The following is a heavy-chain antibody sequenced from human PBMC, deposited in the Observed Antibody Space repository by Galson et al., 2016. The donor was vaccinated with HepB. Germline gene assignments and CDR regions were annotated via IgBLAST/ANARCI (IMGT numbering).Heavy chain of an antibody. CDR2: INPSAGST. V-gene: IGHV1-46*01. D-gene: IGHD4-17*01. CDR3: ARGLSAFGDYLNWFDP. CDR1: GYTFTSYY. J-gene: IGHJ5*02. Sequence: SVKVSCKASGYTFTSYYMHWVRQAPGQGLEWMGIINPSAGSTSYAQKFQGRVTMTRDTYTSTVYIDLRSLRSEDTAVYYCARGLSAFGDYLNWFDPWGQGTLVTVSS.